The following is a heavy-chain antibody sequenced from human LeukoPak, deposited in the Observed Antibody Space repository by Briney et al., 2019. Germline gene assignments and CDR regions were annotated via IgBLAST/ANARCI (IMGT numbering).Heavy chain of an antibody. Sequence: GGSLRLSCAASGFTFSSYEMNWVRQAPGKGLESVSYISSSGSTIYYADSVKGRFTISRDNAKKSLYLQMDSLRAEDTAVYYCARAGLIVVVTPIDYWGQGTLVTVSS. V-gene: IGHV3-48*03. CDR2: ISSSGSTI. CDR3: ARAGLIVVVTPIDY. D-gene: IGHD3-22*01. J-gene: IGHJ4*02. CDR1: GFTFSSYE.